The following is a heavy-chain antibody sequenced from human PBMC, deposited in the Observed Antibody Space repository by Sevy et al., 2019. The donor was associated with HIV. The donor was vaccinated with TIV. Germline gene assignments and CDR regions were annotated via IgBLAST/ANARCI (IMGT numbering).Heavy chain of an antibody. D-gene: IGHD5-12*01. CDR3: ARVGLGFSGYDYYYAMDV. J-gene: IGHJ6*02. V-gene: IGHV3-7*01. CDR1: GFIFRSYW. CDR2: IKEDESEK. Sequence: GRSLRLSCAVSGFIFRSYWMTWVRQAPGKGLEWVANIKEDESEKYYVDSVKGRFTISRDNAKNTLYLQINSLKAEDTAVYYCARVGLGFSGYDYYYAMDVWGQGTTVTVSS.